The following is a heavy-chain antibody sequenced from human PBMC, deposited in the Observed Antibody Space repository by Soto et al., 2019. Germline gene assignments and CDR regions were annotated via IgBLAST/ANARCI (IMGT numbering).Heavy chain of an antibody. CDR1: GFTFSSYA. Sequence: QVQLVESGGGVVQPGRSLRLSCAASGFTFSSYAIHWVRQAPGKGLEWVAVISYDGSNKYYADSVKGRFTISRDNSKNTLYMQMNSLRADDTAVYYCERARSGYSYEQSLPLYYFYGMDVWGQGTTVTVSS. J-gene: IGHJ6*02. V-gene: IGHV3-30-3*01. D-gene: IGHD5-18*01. CDR2: ISYDGSNK. CDR3: ERARSGYSYEQSLPLYYFYGMDV.